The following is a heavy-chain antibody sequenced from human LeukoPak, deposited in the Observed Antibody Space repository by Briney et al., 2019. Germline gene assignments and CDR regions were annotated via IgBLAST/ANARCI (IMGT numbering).Heavy chain of an antibody. Sequence: PGGSLRLSCAASGFTFSSYAMSWVRQAPGKGLEWVSYIRTSSSIYYADSVKGRFTISRDNAKNSLYLQMNSLRAEDTAVYYCAKGLRWTNYGFDIWGQGTMVTVSS. CDR1: GFTFSSYA. D-gene: IGHD2-21*01. CDR2: IRTSSSI. V-gene: IGHV3-48*04. J-gene: IGHJ3*02. CDR3: AKGLRWTNYGFDI.